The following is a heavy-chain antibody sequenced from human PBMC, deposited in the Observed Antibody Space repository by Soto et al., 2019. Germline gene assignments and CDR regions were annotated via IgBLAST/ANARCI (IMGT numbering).Heavy chain of an antibody. J-gene: IGHJ4*02. CDR3: AWGTHGYRNGF. V-gene: IGHV4-31*03. Sequence: SETRSLTCSVSGGSINSGGSHWTWIRQHPEKGLEWIGFIYFYNGATSSTSYTPSLQSRVVISVDTSKNHVSLSLNSVTVADTAVYFWAWGTHGYRNGFWARGTLVTVSS. CDR1: GGSINSGGSH. CDR2: IYFYNGATSST. D-gene: IGHD5-12*01.